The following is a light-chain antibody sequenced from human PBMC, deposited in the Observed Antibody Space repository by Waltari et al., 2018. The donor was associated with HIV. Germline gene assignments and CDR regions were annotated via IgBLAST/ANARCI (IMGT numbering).Light chain of an antibody. J-gene: IGLJ3*02. Sequence: SVLTQPPSVSGPPGQWVTLSCPGTHPHLAAVSDVHWCRQFPGSAPELVVYGDSIRPLGVPDRFSGSKSGVSASLDISGLQTEDEADYYCQSYDNHLSGLWVFGGGTKLTVL. CDR1: HPHLAAVSD. V-gene: IGLV1-40*01. CDR2: GDS. CDR3: QSYDNHLSGLWV.